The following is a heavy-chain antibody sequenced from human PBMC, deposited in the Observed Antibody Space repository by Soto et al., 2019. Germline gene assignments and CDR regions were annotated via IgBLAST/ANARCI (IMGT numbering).Heavy chain of an antibody. V-gene: IGHV1-58*01. CDR3: ASMMMARVVKTNYYGMDV. D-gene: IGHD3-16*01. J-gene: IGHJ6*04. CDR2: IVVGSGDT. Sequence: QRLEWIGWIVVGSGDTNSAQKFKERVTITRDMSTSIVYIKLSCLRAEDTAVYYCASMMMARVVKTNYYGMDVWGKGTTVTVSS.